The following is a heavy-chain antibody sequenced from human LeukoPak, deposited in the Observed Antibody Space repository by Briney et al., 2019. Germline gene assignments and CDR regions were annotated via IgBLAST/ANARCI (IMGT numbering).Heavy chain of an antibody. J-gene: IGHJ5*02. CDR2: MNPNSGNT. V-gene: IGHV1-8*01. Sequence: ASVKVSCKASGYTFTRYDINWVRQATGQGLEWMGWMNPNSGNTGYAQKFQGRVTMTRNTSISTAYMELSSLRSEDTAVYYCARGPAYYYDSSGYPDPWGQGTLVTVSS. CDR1: GYTFTRYD. D-gene: IGHD3-22*01. CDR3: ARGPAYYYDSSGYPDP.